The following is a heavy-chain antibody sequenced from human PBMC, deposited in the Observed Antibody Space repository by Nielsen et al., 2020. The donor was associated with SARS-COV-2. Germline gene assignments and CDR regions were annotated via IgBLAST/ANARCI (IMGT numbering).Heavy chain of an antibody. J-gene: IGHJ4*02. Sequence: SVKVSCKASGYTFTSYYMHWVRQAPGQGLAWMGIINPSGGSTSYAQKFQGRVTMTRDTSTSTVYMELRSLRSEDTAVYYCAREGYYYDSSGYYPFDYWGQGTLVTVSS. CDR3: AREGYYYDSSGYYPFDY. CDR2: INPSGGST. CDR1: GYTFTSYY. V-gene: IGHV1-46*01. D-gene: IGHD3-22*01.